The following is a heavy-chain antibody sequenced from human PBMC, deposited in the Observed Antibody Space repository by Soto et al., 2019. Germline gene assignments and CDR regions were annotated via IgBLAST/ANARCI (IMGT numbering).Heavy chain of an antibody. CDR1: GFTFSSYW. CDR2: IKQDGSEK. Sequence: PGGSLRLACAASGFTFSSYWVSWVRQAPGKGLEWVANIKQDGSEKYYVDSVKGRFTISRDNAKNSLYLQMNSLRAEDTAVYYCARDRIPAFDYWGQGTLVTVSS. V-gene: IGHV3-7*01. J-gene: IGHJ4*02. CDR3: ARDRIPAFDY. D-gene: IGHD2-15*01.